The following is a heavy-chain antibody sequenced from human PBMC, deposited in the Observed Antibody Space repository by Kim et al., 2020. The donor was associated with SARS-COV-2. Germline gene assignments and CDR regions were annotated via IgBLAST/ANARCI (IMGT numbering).Heavy chain of an antibody. CDR1: GFTFSSYG. V-gene: IGHV3-23*01. Sequence: GGSLRLSCAASGFTFSSYGMNWVRQTPGKGLEWVSSISSSSDKTYYPDSVKGRFTVSRDNTKSTQYLQMNRLRVEDTAVYYCAKCDGTDWGQGTLGTVSS. CDR2: ISSSSDKT. J-gene: IGHJ1*01. CDR3: AKCDGTD. D-gene: IGHD2-8*02.